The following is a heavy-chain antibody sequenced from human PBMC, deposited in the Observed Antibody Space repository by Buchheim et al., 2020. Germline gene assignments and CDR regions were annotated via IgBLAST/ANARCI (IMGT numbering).Heavy chain of an antibody. CDR1: GFTFSSYA. CDR2: ISGSGGST. CDR3: AKDQANAYYDFWSGYYDYYYYGMDV. D-gene: IGHD3-3*01. J-gene: IGHJ6*02. V-gene: IGHV3-23*01. Sequence: EVQLLESGGGLVQPGGSLRLSCAASGFTFSSYAMSWVRQAPGKGLEWVSAISGSGGSTYYADSVKGRFTISRDNSKNTLYLQMNSLRAEDTAVYYCAKDQANAYYDFWSGYYDYYYYGMDVWGQGTT.